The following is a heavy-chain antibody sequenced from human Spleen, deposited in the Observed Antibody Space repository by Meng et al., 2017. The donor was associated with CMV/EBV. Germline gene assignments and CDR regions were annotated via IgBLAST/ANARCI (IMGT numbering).Heavy chain of an antibody. Sequence: SETLSLTCAVYGGSFSGYYWSWIRQPPGKGLEWIGEINHSGSTNYNPSLKSRVTISVDTSKNQFSLKLSSVTAADTAVYYCAREKVTIIEVVTDYWGQGTLVTVSS. CDR2: INHSGST. D-gene: IGHD3-22*01. V-gene: IGHV4-34*01. CDR3: AREKVTIIEVVTDY. CDR1: GGSFSGYY. J-gene: IGHJ4*02.